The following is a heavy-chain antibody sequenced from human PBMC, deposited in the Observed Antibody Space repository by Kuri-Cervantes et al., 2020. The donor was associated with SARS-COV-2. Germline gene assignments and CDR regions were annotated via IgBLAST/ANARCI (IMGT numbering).Heavy chain of an antibody. V-gene: IGHV4-61*08. D-gene: IGHD2-8*01. J-gene: IGHJ5*02. CDR1: GFSLSTSGMC. Sequence: SGPTLVKPTQTLTLTCTFSGFSLSTSGMCVSWIRQPPGKGLEWIGYIYYSGSTNYNPSLKSRVTISVDTSKNQFSLKLSSVTAADTAVYYCAREIGMVYAIGNWFDPWGQGTLVTVSS. CDR3: AREIGMVYAIGNWFDP. CDR2: IYYSGST.